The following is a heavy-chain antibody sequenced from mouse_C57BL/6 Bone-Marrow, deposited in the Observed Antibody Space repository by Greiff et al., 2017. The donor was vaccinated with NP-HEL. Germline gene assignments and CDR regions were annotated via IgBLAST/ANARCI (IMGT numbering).Heavy chain of an antibody. J-gene: IGHJ1*03. Sequence: VQLQQSGAELVRPGASVKLSCTASGFNIQDDYMHWVKQRPDQGLEWIGWIDPENGDTEYASQFQGQATITADTSSNTAYLQLSSLTSADTAVYYGTTHYDYDGLWYFDVWGTGTTVTVSS. V-gene: IGHV14-4*01. CDR1: GFNIQDDY. CDR2: IDPENGDT. D-gene: IGHD2-4*01. CDR3: TTHYDYDGLWYFDV.